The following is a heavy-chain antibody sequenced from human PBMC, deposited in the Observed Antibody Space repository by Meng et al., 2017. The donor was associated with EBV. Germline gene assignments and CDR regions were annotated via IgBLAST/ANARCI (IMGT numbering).Heavy chain of an antibody. Sequence: VKLEDVGGGLFKPGTSLILSCAASGFTLRSYRMKWVRLAPGKGLEWVSSISSNSIDIYYADLVKGRFTISRDNAKNSLFLQMNSLRAEDTAVYYCARDRTSNRFDYWGQGTLVTVSS. CDR2: ISSNSIDI. CDR3: ARDRTSNRFDY. D-gene: IGHD2-8*01. J-gene: IGHJ4*02. V-gene: IGHV3-21*01. CDR1: GFTLRSYR.